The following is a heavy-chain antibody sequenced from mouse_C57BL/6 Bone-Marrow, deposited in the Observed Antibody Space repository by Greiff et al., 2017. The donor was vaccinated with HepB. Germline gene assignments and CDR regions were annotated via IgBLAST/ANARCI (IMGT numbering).Heavy chain of an antibody. CDR3: ARSGFPDY. CDR2: IDPSDSYT. CDR1: GYTFTSYW. Sequence: QVQLQQPGAELVMPGASVKLSCKASGYTFTSYWMHWVKQRPGQGLEWIGDIDPSDSYTNYNQKFKGKSTLTVDKSSRTAYMQLSSLTSEDSAVYYCARSGFPDYWGQGTTLTVSS. J-gene: IGHJ2*01. V-gene: IGHV1-69*01.